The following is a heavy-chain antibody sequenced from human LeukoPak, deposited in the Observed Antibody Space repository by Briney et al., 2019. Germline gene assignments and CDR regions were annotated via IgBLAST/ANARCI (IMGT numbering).Heavy chain of an antibody. CDR3: AKDCSSSWPLTHFDY. CDR2: ISYDGSNK. D-gene: IGHD6-13*01. Sequence: PGGSLRLSCAASGFTFSSYAMHWVRQAPGKGLEWVAVISYDGSNKYYADSVKGRFTISRDNSKNTLYLQMNSLRAEDTAVYYCAKDCSSSWPLTHFDYWGQGTLVTVSS. J-gene: IGHJ4*02. CDR1: GFTFSSYA. V-gene: IGHV3-30-3*01.